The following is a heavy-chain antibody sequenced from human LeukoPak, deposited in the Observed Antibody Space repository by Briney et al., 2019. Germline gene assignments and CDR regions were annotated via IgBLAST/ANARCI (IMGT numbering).Heavy chain of an antibody. CDR1: GDSISSYY. V-gene: IGHV4-59*08. D-gene: IGHD3-10*01. J-gene: IGHJ4*02. CDR3: ARYVNYGSDRYFDN. Sequence: SSETLSLTCTVSGDSISSYYWSWIRQPPGKGLEWIVAYISDSGSTNYNPSLKSRVTISVDTSKNQISLKMSSVTAADTAVYYCARYVNYGSDRYFDNWGQGTLITVSS. CDR2: ISDSGST.